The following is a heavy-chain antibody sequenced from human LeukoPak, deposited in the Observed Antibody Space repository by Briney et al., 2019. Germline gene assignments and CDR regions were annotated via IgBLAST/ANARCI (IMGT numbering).Heavy chain of an antibody. CDR1: GGSISSSTYY. D-gene: IGHD5-18*01. V-gene: IGHV4-39*01. J-gene: IGHJ4*02. CDR2: IYYSGST. CDR3: ARGVWIYSF. Sequence: PSETLSLTCSVSGGSISSSTYYWGWIRQPPGKGLEWIGSIYYSGSTYYNPSLKSRVTVSVDTSKNQFSLKLTSVTAADTAVYFCARGVWIYSFWGQGTLVTVS.